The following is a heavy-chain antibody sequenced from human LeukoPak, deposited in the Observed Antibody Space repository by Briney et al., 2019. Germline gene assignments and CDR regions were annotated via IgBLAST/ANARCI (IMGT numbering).Heavy chain of an antibody. CDR3: ARVQYCSSTSCYLTIDY. CDR2: IYYSGST. CDR1: GGSISSGGYY. D-gene: IGHD2-2*01. V-gene: IGHV4-31*03. J-gene: IGHJ4*02. Sequence: PSQTLSLTCTVSGGSISSGGYYWSWIHQHPGKGLEWIGYIYYSGSTYYNPSLKSRVTISVDTSKNQFSLKLSSVTAADTAVYYCARVQYCSSTSCYLTIDYWGQGTLVTVSS.